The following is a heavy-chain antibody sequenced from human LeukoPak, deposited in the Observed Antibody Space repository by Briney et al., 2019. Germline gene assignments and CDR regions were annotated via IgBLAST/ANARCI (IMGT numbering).Heavy chain of an antibody. J-gene: IGHJ6*03. CDR3: ARGGVRYCSSTSCYYYMDV. CDR2: IIPIFGTA. V-gene: IGHV1-69*05. Sequence: PVKVACKASGGTFSSYEISGVRQAPGQGLEWMGGIIPIFGTANYAQKFQGRVTITTDESTSTAYMELSSLRSEDTAVYYCARGGVRYCSSTSCYYYMDVWGKGTTVTVSS. CDR1: GGTFSSYE. D-gene: IGHD2-2*01.